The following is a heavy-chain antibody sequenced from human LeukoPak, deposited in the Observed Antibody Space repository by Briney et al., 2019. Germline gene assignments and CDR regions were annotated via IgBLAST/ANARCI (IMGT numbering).Heavy chain of an antibody. CDR2: ISSSSSTI. J-gene: IGHJ6*02. CDR1: GFTFSNYW. D-gene: IGHD4-11*01. CDR3: ARAFYSNYYGMDV. Sequence: GGSLRLSCAASGFTFSNYWMSWVRQAPGKGLEWVSYISSSSSTIYYADSVKGRFTISRDNAKNSLYLQMNSLRAEDTAVYYCARAFYSNYYGMDVWGQGTTVTVSS. V-gene: IGHV3-48*01.